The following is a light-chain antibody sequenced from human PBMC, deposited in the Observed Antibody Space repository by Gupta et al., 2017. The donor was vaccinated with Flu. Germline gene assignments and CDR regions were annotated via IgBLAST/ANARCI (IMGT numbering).Light chain of an antibody. CDR2: DDS. CDR1: NIGSKS. Sequence: SYVLTQPPSVPVAPGKTARITCGGNNIGSKSVHWYQQKPGQAPVLVVYDDSDRPSGIPERFSGSNSGNTATPTISRVEAGDEADYYCQVWDSSSDPHVVFGGGTKLTVL. J-gene: IGLJ2*01. CDR3: QVWDSSSDPHVV. V-gene: IGLV3-21*03.